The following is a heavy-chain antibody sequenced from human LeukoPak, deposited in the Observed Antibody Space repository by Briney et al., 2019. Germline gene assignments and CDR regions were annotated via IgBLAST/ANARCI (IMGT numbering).Heavy chain of an antibody. D-gene: IGHD6-6*01. V-gene: IGHV4-61*02. CDR3: ARESSGLGY. CDR2: IHTSGST. CDR1: GGSISSGSYY. Sequence: PSETLSLTCTVSGGSISSGSYYWTWIRQPDGKGLEWIGRIHTSGSTNHNPSPKSRVTISVDPSKNQFSLKLTSVTAAATAVYYCARESSGLGYWGQGTLVTVSS. J-gene: IGHJ4*02.